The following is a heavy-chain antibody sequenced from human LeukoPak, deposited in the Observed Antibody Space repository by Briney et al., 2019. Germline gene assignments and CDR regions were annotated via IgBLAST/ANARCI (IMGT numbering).Heavy chain of an antibody. CDR2: IYYSGST. CDR1: GGSISSGGYY. D-gene: IGHD3-22*01. V-gene: IGHV4-31*03. Sequence: PSQTLSLTCTVSGGSISSGGYYWSWIRPHPGKGLEWIGYIYYSGSTYYNPSLKSRVTISVDTSKNQFSLKLSSVTAADTAVYYCARARGGYYYDSSGYTSIYFDYWGQGTLVTVSS. J-gene: IGHJ4*02. CDR3: ARARGGYYYDSSGYTSIYFDY.